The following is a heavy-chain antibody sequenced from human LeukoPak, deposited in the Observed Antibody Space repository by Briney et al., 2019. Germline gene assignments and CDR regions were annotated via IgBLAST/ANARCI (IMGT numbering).Heavy chain of an antibody. CDR1: GYTVIRYD. Sequence: GASVRVSCKATGYTVIRYDMDWVRPATGQGLEWMGWMTPNSGYTGYAQKFQGRVTITRNTSITTAYMELSSLRFEDTAVYYCAMWRDGYNFGYCDLWGRGTLVTVSS. CDR2: MTPNSGYT. V-gene: IGHV1-8*03. CDR3: AMWRDGYNFGYCDL. J-gene: IGHJ2*01. D-gene: IGHD5-24*01.